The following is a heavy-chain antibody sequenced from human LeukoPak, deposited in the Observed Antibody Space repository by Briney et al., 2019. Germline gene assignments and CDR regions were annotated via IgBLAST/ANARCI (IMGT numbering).Heavy chain of an antibody. V-gene: IGHV4-31*03. CDR3: ATRPRYDFWSGYYSYFDY. D-gene: IGHD3-3*01. CDR2: IYYSGST. Sequence: SETLSLTCTVSGGSISSGGYYWSWIRQHPGKGLEWIGYIYYSGSTYYNPSLKSRVTISVDTSKNQFSLKLSSVTAADTAVYYCATRPRYDFWSGYYSYFDYWGQGTLVTVSS. CDR1: GGSISSGGYY. J-gene: IGHJ4*02.